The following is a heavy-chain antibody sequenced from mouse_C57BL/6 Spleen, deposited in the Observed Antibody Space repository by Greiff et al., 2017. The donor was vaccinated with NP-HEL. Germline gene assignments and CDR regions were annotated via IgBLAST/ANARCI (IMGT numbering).Heavy chain of an antibody. CDR2: ISPGDGDT. V-gene: IGHV1-82*01. Sequence: VQLQQSGPELVKPGASVKISCKASGYAFSSSWMNWVKQRPGKGLEWIGRISPGDGDTNYNGKFKGKATLTADKSSSTAYMQLSSLTSEDSAVYFCANYYGSSPYYYAMDYWGQGTSVTVSS. CDR1: GYAFSSSW. CDR3: ANYYGSSPYYYAMDY. J-gene: IGHJ4*01. D-gene: IGHD1-1*01.